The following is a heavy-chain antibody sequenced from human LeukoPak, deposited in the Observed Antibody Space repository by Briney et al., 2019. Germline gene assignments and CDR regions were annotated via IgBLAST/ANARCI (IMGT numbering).Heavy chain of an antibody. Sequence: ASVKVSCKASGYTFTGYYMHWVRQAPGQGLEWMGWINPNSGGTNYAQKFQGWVTMTRDTSVSTAYMELSRLRSDDTAVYYCARDLMYGSGSYAADYWGQGTLVTVSS. J-gene: IGHJ4*02. V-gene: IGHV1-2*04. CDR1: GYTFTGYY. CDR3: ARDLMYGSGSYAADY. D-gene: IGHD3-10*01. CDR2: INPNSGGT.